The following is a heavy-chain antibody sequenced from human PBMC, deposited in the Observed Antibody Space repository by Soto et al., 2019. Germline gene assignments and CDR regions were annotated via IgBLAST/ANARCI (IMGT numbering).Heavy chain of an antibody. CDR2: IKQDGSEK. CDR1: GFTFSSYW. CDR3: AREYAFLEWLLKENYYYYGMDV. J-gene: IGHJ6*02. D-gene: IGHD3-3*02. Sequence: PGGSLRLSCAASGFTFSSYWMTWVRQAPGKGLEWVANIKQDGSEKYYVDSVKGRFTISRDNAKNSLYLQMNSLRAGDSAVYYCAREYAFLEWLLKENYYYYGMDVWGQGTTVTVSS. V-gene: IGHV3-7*01.